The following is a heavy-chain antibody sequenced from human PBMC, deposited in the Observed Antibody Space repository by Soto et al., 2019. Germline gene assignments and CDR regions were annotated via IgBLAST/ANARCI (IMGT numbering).Heavy chain of an antibody. Sequence: PGGSLRLSCAASGFTFSSYWMHWVRQAPGKGLVWVSRINSDGSSTRYADSVKGRFTISRDNAKNTLYLQMNSLRAEDTAVYYCARDPAGWRYYGMDVWGQGTTVTVSS. V-gene: IGHV3-74*01. CDR2: INSDGSST. CDR1: GFTFSSYW. CDR3: ARDPAGWRYYGMDV. J-gene: IGHJ6*02.